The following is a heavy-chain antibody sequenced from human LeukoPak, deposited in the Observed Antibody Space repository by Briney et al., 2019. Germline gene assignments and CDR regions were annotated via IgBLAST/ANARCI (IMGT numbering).Heavy chain of an antibody. V-gene: IGHV1-3*03. D-gene: IGHD3-3*01. Sequence: ASVKVSCKASGYTFTGYGISWVRQAPGQRLEWMGWINAGNGNTKYSQEFQGRVTITRDTSASTAYMELSSLRSEDMAVYYCARGRPDFWSGYSGAGNYYYYYMDVWGKGTTVTVSS. J-gene: IGHJ6*03. CDR3: ARGRPDFWSGYSGAGNYYYYYMDV. CDR1: GYTFTGYG. CDR2: INAGNGNT.